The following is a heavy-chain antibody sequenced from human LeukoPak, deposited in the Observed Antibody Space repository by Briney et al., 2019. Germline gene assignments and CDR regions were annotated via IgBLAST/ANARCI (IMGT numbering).Heavy chain of an antibody. CDR1: GYTFTSFY. CDR2: INPSGGTA. J-gene: IGHJ4*02. CDR3: ARDGRPSYDTSGYYFPGDY. Sequence: ASVKLSCKASGYTFTSFYVHWVRQAPGQGLEWMAIINPSGGTARYARKFQGRVTVTRDTSTGTVYMELSSLRSEDTAVYYCARDGRPSYDTSGYYFPGDYWGQGTLVTVSS. D-gene: IGHD3-22*01. V-gene: IGHV1-46*03.